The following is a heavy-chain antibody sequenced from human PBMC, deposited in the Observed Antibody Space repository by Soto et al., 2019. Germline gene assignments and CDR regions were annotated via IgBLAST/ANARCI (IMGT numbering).Heavy chain of an antibody. J-gene: IGHJ3*02. Sequence: SETLSLTCTVSGGSVTSGGYYWSWIRHCPGKGLEWIGYIYSSGSTNYNPSLNSRVAMSVDTSKNQFSLKLSSVTAADTAVYYCALQWRGAFDIWGQGTMVTVSS. CDR1: GGSVTSGGYY. D-gene: IGHD6-19*01. CDR3: ALQWRGAFDI. V-gene: IGHV4-31*03. CDR2: IYSSGST.